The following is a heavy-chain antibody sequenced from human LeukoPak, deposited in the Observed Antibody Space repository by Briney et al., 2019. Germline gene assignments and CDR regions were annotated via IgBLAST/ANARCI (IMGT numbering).Heavy chain of an antibody. CDR2: IRYDGSDK. D-gene: IGHD3/OR15-3a*01. V-gene: IGHV3-30*02. CDR1: GFIFSSYG. Sequence: GGSLRLSCEASGFIFSSYGMHWVRQAPGKGLEWVAFIRYDGSDKYYADSVKGRFTTSRDNSKNTLFLQMNSLRAEDTAIYFCAKDMIFGVVINNWFDPWGQGALVTVSS. CDR3: AKDMIFGVVINNWFDP. J-gene: IGHJ5*02.